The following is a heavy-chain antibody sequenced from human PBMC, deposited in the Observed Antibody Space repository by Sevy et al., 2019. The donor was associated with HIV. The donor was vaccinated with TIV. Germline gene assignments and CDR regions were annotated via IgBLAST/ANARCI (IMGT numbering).Heavy chain of an antibody. CDR2: IYYNGHI. V-gene: IGHV4-59*08. J-gene: IGHJ4*02. CDR3: AGENAWGRGYS. Sequence: SETLSLSCTVSGGSITSLYWNWIRQPPGKGLEWIANIYYNGHINYNPSLKSRVTLSLDTSKNQFSLRLSSVTAADTAMYYCAGENAWGRGYSWGQRTLVTVSS. CDR1: GGSITSLY. D-gene: IGHD1-26*01.